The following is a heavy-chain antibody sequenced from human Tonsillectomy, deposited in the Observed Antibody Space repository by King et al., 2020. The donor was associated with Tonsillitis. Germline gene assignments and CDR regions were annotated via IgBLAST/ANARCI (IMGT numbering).Heavy chain of an antibody. D-gene: IGHD3-16*01. Sequence: VQLVESGGGLVQPGGSLRLSCAASGFTFRSYAMTWVRQAPGKGLEWVSAIDSSGGNTYYADSVKGRFTISRDNSKNTLHLQMNSLRDDDAAIYYCAKAWGLDYYYSGWDAGGQGTTVPVPS. CDR3: AKAWGLDYYYSGWDA. CDR1: GFTFRSYA. V-gene: IGHV3-23*04. J-gene: IGHJ6*02. CDR2: IDSSGGNT.